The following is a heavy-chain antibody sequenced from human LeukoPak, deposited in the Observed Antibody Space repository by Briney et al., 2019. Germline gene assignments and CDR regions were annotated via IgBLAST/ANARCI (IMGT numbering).Heavy chain of an antibody. CDR3: ARQGLQQLLPGSNF. V-gene: IGHV4-39*01. J-gene: IGHJ4*02. D-gene: IGHD6-13*01. CDR1: GGSISSTSYY. CDR2: IYYSGAT. Sequence: PSETLSLTCTVSGGSISSTSYYWGWIRQAPGKGLEWLASIYYSGATYYNPSLKSRLTVSGDTSNNRFPLELTSVTAADTAVYYCARQGLQQLLPGSNFWGQGTLVTVSS.